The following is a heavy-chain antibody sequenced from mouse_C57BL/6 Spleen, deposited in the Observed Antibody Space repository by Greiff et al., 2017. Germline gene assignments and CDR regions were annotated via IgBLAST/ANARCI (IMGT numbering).Heavy chain of an antibody. D-gene: IGHD2-1*01. Sequence: QVQLQQPGAELVKPGASVKLSCKASGYTFTSYWMHWVKQRPGQGLEWIGMIHPNSGSTNYNEKFKSKATLTVDKSSSTAYMQLSSLTSEDSAVXYCAREEGNYSYAMDYWGQGTSVTVSS. V-gene: IGHV1-64*01. CDR2: IHPNSGST. CDR3: AREEGNYSYAMDY. J-gene: IGHJ4*01. CDR1: GYTFTSYW.